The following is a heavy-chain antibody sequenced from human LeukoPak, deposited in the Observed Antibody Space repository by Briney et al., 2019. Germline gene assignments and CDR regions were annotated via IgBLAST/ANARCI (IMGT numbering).Heavy chain of an antibody. V-gene: IGHV1-69*05. Sequence: SVKVSCKASGGTFSSYAISWVRQAPGQGLEWMGRIIPIFGTANYAQKFQGRVTITTDESTSTAYMELSSLRSEDTAAYYCARDGGIITPSRWFDPWGQGTLVTVSS. CDR2: IIPIFGTA. J-gene: IGHJ5*02. CDR3: ARDGGIITPSRWFDP. CDR1: GGTFSSYA. D-gene: IGHD3-22*01.